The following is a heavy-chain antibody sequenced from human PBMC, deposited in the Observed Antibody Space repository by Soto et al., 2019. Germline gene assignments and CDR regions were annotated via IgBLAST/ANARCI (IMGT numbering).Heavy chain of an antibody. V-gene: IGHV1-69*01. Sequence: QVQLVQSGAEVKKPGSSVKVSCKASGGTFSSYAISWVRQAPGQGLEWMGGIIPIFGTANYAQKFQGRVTLTAHESTSPAYMKLSSLRSEDTAVYYCARGLDQTYYYDSSGYPTIAFDIWGQGTMVTVSS. D-gene: IGHD3-22*01. CDR3: ARGLDQTYYYDSSGYPTIAFDI. J-gene: IGHJ3*02. CDR2: IIPIFGTA. CDR1: GGTFSSYA.